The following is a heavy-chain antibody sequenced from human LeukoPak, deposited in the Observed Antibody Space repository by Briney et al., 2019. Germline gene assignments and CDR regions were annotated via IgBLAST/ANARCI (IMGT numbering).Heavy chain of an antibody. CDR3: ARAGAMIELDY. V-gene: IGHV4-31*03. D-gene: IGHD3-22*01. CDR2: IYYSGST. Sequence: SQTLSLTCTVSGGSISSGSYYWSWIRQHPGKGLEWIGYIYYSGSTYYNPSLKSRVTISVDTSKNQFSLKLSSVTAADTAVYYCARAGAMIELDYWGQGTLVTVSS. J-gene: IGHJ4*02. CDR1: GGSISSGSYY.